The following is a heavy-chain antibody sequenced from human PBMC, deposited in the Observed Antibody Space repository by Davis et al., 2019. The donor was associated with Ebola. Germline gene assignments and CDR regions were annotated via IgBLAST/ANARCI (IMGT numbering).Heavy chain of an antibody. CDR1: GGSFSGYY. V-gene: IGHV4-34*01. D-gene: IGHD3-22*01. CDR3: AREQTYYDSEGYLPGYGMDV. J-gene: IGHJ6*02. Sequence: MPSETLSLTCAVYGGSFSGYYWSWIRQPPGKGLEWIGEINHSGSTNYNPSLKSRVTISMDTSKNQFSLKLKSVTAADTAVYYCAREQTYYDSEGYLPGYGMDVWGQGTTVTVSS. CDR2: INHSGST.